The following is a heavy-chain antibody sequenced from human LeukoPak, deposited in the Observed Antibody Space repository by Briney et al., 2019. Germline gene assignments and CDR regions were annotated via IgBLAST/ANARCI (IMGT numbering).Heavy chain of an antibody. CDR1: GGSFSGYY. CDR3: ARHTGSGWYPSFDY. D-gene: IGHD6-19*01. CDR2: INHSGST. Sequence: SETLSLTCAVYGGSFSGYYWSWIRQPPGKGLEWIGEINHSGSTNYNPSLKSRVTISVDTSKNQFSLKVSSVTAADTAVYYCARHTGSGWYPSFDYWGQGTLVTVSS. V-gene: IGHV4-34*01. J-gene: IGHJ4*02.